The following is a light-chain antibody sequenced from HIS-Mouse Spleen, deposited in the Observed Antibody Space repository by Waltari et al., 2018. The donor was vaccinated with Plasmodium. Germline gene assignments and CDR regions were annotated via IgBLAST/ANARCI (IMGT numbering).Light chain of an antibody. CDR2: GAS. J-gene: IGKJ3*01. CDR1: QSVSSN. CDR3: QQYNNWSFT. Sequence: ERVLTQSRDTLCVSPGERAPLSCSASQSVSSNLAGYQQKPGQAPRLLIYGASTRATGIPARFSGSGSGTEFTLTISSLQSEDFAVYYCQQYNNWSFTFGPGTKVDIK. V-gene: IGKV3-15*01.